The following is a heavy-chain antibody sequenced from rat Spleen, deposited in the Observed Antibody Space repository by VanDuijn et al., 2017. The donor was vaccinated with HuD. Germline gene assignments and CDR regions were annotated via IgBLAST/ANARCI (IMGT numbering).Heavy chain of an antibody. Sequence: EVQLVESGGGFVQPGRSMKLSCAASGFTFDDYYMAWVRQAPKKGLEWVATISYGDTFGHSSTYYRDSVKGRFTISRDIAKSTLSLQMDSLRSEDTATYYCARRHYGYTDYFDYWGQGVMVTVSS. CDR1: GFTFDDYY. CDR3: ARRHYGYTDYFDY. D-gene: IGHD1-9*01. CDR2: ISYGDTFGHSST. V-gene: IGHV5-7*01. J-gene: IGHJ2*01.